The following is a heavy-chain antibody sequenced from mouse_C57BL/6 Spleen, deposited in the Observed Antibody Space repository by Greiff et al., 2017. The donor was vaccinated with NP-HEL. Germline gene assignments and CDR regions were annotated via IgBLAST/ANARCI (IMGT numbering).Heavy chain of an antibody. V-gene: IGHV1-5*01. D-gene: IGHD3-2*02. Sequence: VQLQQSGTVLARPGASVKMSCKTSGYTFTSYWMHWVKQRPGQGLEWIGAIYPGNSDTCYNQKFKGKAKLTAVTSASTAYMELSSLTNENSAIYYCTSSTAQATLFAYWGQGTLVTVSA. CDR2: IYPGNSDT. CDR1: GYTFTSYW. CDR3: TSSTAQATLFAY. J-gene: IGHJ3*01.